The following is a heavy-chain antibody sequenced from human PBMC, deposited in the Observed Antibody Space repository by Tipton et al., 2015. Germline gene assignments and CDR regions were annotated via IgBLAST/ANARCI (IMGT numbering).Heavy chain of an antibody. CDR2: IVPIFGIP. V-gene: IGHV1-69*01. D-gene: IGHD6-19*01. CDR3: ARGQWLASSGDYYGMDV. CDR1: GGTFSNFA. J-gene: IGHJ6*02. Sequence: QVQLVQSGAEVKKPGSSVKVSCEASGGTFSNFAVSWVRQAPGQGLEWLGGIVPIFGIPNYARKFQGRVTITADESTSTAYMELSSLRSEDTAVFYCARGQWLASSGDYYGMDVWGQGTTVTVSS.